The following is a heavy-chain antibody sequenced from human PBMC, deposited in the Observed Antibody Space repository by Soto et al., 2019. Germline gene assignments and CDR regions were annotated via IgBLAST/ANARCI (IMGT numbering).Heavy chain of an antibody. V-gene: IGHV1-2*04. Sequence: GASVKVSCKASGYTFTGYYMHWVRQAPGQGLEWMGWINPNSGGTNYAQKFQGWVTMTRDTSISTAYMELSRLRSDDTAVYYCARATGYSSGWYADDYYYYGMDVWGQGTTVTVS. CDR3: ARATGYSSGWYADDYYYYGMDV. D-gene: IGHD6-19*01. J-gene: IGHJ6*02. CDR2: INPNSGGT. CDR1: GYTFTGYY.